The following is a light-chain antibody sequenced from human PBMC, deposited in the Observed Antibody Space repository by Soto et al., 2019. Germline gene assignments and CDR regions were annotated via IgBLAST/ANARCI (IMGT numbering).Light chain of an antibody. CDR3: SSYTTSNTRQIV. Sequence: QRALTQPASGTGSPGQSSSITYTRTSSDVGGYNYVSWYQHHPGKAPKLIIYDVTNRPSGVSNPFSGSKSGNTASLTISGLQPEDEADYYCSSYTTSNTRQIVFGTGTKVTVL. V-gene: IGLV2-14*03. CDR2: DVT. CDR1: SSDVGGYNY. J-gene: IGLJ1*01.